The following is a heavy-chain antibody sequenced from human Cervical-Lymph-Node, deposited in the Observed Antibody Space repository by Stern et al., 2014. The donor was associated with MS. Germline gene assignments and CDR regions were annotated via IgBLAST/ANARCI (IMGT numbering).Heavy chain of an antibody. D-gene: IGHD5-12*01. CDR1: GGTFSSYA. CDR3: ARGIVATIHTF. CDR2: ISPILGTA. J-gene: IGHJ4*02. Sequence: VQLVESGAEVKKPGSSVKVSCKASGGTFSSYAITWVRQAPGQGLEGMGGISPILGTANYAQKFQGRVTITADESTRTAYMELSSLRSEDTAVYYCARGIVATIHTFWGQGTLVTVSS. V-gene: IGHV1-69*01.